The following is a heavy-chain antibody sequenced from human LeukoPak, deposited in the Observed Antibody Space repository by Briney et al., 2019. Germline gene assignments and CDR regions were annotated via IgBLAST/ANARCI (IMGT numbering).Heavy chain of an antibody. CDR3: TTRPHYYDTSGPMKN. CDR1: GVTFKNAW. V-gene: IGHV3-15*01. Sequence: GSLRLSCVVSGVTFKNAWMSWVRQAPGKGLEWIGRIKSKTDGETRDYAAPVKGRFTISREDATNTVSLQMNSLKTEDTAVYYCTTRPHYYDTSGPMKNWGRGTLVTVSS. CDR2: IKSKTDGETR. J-gene: IGHJ4*01. D-gene: IGHD3-3*01.